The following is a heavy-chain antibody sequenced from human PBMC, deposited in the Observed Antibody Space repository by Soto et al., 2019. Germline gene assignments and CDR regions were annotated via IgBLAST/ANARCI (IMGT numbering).Heavy chain of an antibody. J-gene: IGHJ3*02. CDR1: GGKISSSRYY. V-gene: IGHV4-39*01. CDR2: IYYSGST. CDR3: ARRPHRAFDI. Sequence: SDTLSRTCTVSGGKISSSRYYWGWIRPPPGKGLEWIGSIYYSGSTYYNPSLKSRVTISVDTSKNQFSLKLSSVTAADTAVYYCARRPHRAFDIWGQGTMVTVSS.